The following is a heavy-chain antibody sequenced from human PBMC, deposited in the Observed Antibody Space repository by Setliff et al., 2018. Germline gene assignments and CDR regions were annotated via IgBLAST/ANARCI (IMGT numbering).Heavy chain of an antibody. V-gene: IGHV1-3*01. CDR3: ANTRWGMNHFDH. CDR1: GSTFSSYA. CDR2: INAANGDT. D-gene: IGHD7-27*01. Sequence: GASVKVSCKTSGSTFSSYAMQWVRQAPGQGLEWMGWINAANGDTYYSEKFRGRVTISRDTSASTAYLEVSSLTSEDTAVYYCANTRWGMNHFDHWGQGTRVTFSS. J-gene: IGHJ4*02.